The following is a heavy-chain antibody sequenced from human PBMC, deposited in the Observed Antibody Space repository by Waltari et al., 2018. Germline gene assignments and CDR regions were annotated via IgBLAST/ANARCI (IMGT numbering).Heavy chain of an antibody. CDR1: GDSISTYY. D-gene: IGHD6-13*01. CDR2: VYRSGST. CDR3: ARHAYSSSWYWYFDL. Sequence: QVQLQESGPGLMTPSETLSLTCPVSGDSISTYYWSWIRQPAGKGLEWIGRVYRSGSTNHNPSLKSRVTMSIDTSMNQVSLRLHSVTAADTAVYYCARHAYSSSWYWYFDLWGRGTLVTVSS. V-gene: IGHV4-4*07. J-gene: IGHJ2*01.